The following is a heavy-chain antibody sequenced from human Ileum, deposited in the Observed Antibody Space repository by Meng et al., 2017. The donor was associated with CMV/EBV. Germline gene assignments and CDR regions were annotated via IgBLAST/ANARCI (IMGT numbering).Heavy chain of an antibody. V-gene: IGHV4-34*01. J-gene: IGHJ4*02. D-gene: IGHD2-21*02. CDR2: IYRDGTT. CDR3: ARSTKADCWEVLTY. CDR1: GESFSHYY. Sequence: QWHLQQWGAGLLKPSATLTLTCAVYGESFSHYYWTWIRQPPGKGLEWIGEIYRDGTTNYDPSLKSRVSISEDTSKNQFSLKLTSVTAADTAVYYCARSTKADCWEVLTYWGQGTLVTVSS.